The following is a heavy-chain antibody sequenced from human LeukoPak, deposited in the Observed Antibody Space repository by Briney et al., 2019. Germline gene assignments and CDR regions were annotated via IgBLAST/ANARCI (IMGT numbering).Heavy chain of an antibody. D-gene: IGHD6-6*01. CDR3: ARHPASLAAWPYYFDF. J-gene: IGHJ4*02. V-gene: IGHV5-51*01. Sequence: GASLQISCKGSGYRFATYWIGWVRQMPGKGLEWMGIIYPRDSDTRYSASFQDHVTISADTSTNTAYLQWTNLTVSDTAMYYCARHPASLAAWPYYFDFWGQGALVSVSS. CDR2: IYPRDSDT. CDR1: GYRFATYW.